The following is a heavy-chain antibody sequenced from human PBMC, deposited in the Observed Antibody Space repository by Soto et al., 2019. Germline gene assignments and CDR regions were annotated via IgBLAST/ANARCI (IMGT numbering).Heavy chain of an antibody. CDR2: ISYDGSNK. V-gene: IGHV3-30*18. Sequence: VQLVESGGGVVQPGRSLRLSCAASGFTFSSYGMHWVRQAPGKGLEWVAVISYDGSNKYYADSVKGRFTISRDNSKNTLYLQMNSLRAEDTAVYYCAKEPYSNYSYYYYYYMDVWGKGTTVTVSS. D-gene: IGHD4-4*01. J-gene: IGHJ6*03. CDR1: GFTFSSYG. CDR3: AKEPYSNYSYYYYYYMDV.